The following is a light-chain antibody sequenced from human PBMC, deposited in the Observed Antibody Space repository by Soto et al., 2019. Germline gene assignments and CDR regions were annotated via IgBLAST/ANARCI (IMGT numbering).Light chain of an antibody. CDR3: QRYGGSPPST. Sequence: ENVLTQSPGTLSLSPGERATLSCRASQTVNNNYIAWYQQKPGQAPRLVIYDASRRVTGIPDRFSGSGSGTDFTLTINRLEPEDFAVYHCQRYGGSPPSTFGQGTTLEIK. V-gene: IGKV3-20*01. J-gene: IGKJ2*01. CDR1: QTVNNNY. CDR2: DAS.